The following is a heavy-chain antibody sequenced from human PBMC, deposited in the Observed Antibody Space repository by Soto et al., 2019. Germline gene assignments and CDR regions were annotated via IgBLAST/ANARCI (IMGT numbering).Heavy chain of an antibody. J-gene: IGHJ4*02. CDR1: GFTFSSYG. Sequence: QVQLVESGGGVVQPGRSLRLSCAASGFTFSSYGMHWVRQAPGKGLEWVAVIWYDGSNKYYADSVKGRFTISRDNSKNTLYLQMNSLRAEDTAVYYCARDPGYHSSSWSHFDYWGQGTLVTVSS. V-gene: IGHV3-33*01. D-gene: IGHD6-13*01. CDR3: ARDPGYHSSSWSHFDY. CDR2: IWYDGSNK.